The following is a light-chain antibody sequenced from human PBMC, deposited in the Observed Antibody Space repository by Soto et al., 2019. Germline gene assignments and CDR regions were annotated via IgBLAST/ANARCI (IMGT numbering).Light chain of an antibody. CDR3: SSYTSSSTRV. Sequence: SVLTKPASVSGSPGQSITISCTGTSSDVGGYNYVSWYQQHPGKAPKLMIYDVSNRPSGVSNRFSGSKSGNTASLTISGLQAEDEADYYCSSYTSSSTRVFGTGTKVTVL. CDR1: SSDVGGYNY. V-gene: IGLV2-14*01. CDR2: DVS. J-gene: IGLJ1*01.